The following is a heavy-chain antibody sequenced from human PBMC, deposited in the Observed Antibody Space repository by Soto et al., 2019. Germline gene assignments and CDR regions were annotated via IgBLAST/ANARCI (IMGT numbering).Heavy chain of an antibody. CDR3: VRRLAVKPRDYFDY. CDR2: IYYTGST. D-gene: IGHD6-19*01. V-gene: IGHV4-30-4*02. Sequence: SDTLSLTCTVSGGSISSGDYYWSWVRQPPGKDLEYIGYIYYTGSTYYNPSLNSRLTMSVDTSKNQFSLKLSSVTAADTAVYYCVRRLAVKPRDYFDYWGQGTLVT. CDR1: GGSISSGDYY. J-gene: IGHJ4*02.